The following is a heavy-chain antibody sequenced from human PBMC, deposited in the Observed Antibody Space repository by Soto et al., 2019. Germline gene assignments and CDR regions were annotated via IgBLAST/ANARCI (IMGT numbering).Heavy chain of an antibody. V-gene: IGHV1-69*13. CDR3: ARESGGDYYDSSGPPPFDY. CDR2: IIPIFGTA. Sequence: GASVKVSCKASGGTFSSYAISWVRQAPGQGLEWMGGIIPIFGTANYAQKFQGRVTITADESTSTAYMELSSLRSEDTAVYYCARESGGDYYDSSGPPPFDYWGQGTLVTVSS. J-gene: IGHJ4*02. D-gene: IGHD3-22*01. CDR1: GGTFSSYA.